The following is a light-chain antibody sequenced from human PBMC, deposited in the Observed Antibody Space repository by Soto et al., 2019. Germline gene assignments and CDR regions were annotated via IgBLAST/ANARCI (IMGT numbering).Light chain of an antibody. Sequence: DIQMTQSPSTLPASVGDRVTITCRASQTISSYLAWYQQKPGKAPKLLIYDASNLQSGVPSRFSGSVSGTEFTLTISSLQPDDFATYYCQQYKSYSPITFGQGTRLEIK. J-gene: IGKJ5*01. CDR1: QTISSY. CDR2: DAS. CDR3: QQYKSYSPIT. V-gene: IGKV1-5*01.